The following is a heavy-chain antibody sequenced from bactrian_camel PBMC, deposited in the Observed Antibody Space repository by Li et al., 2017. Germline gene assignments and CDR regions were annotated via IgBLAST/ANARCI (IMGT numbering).Heavy chain of an antibody. V-gene: IGHV3S1*01. Sequence: VQLVESGGGPEQAGKSLKLPCTINDYIWKYCMGWFRQAPGKGLEWVSTVDTRGVATYYADSVKGRFTVSRDNAKNTMYLQMLDLRIEDSGVYYCATKRWGARGSLMGQGTQVTVS. CDR2: VDTRGVAT. D-gene: IGHD5*01. J-gene: IGHJ4*01. CDR1: DYIWKYC.